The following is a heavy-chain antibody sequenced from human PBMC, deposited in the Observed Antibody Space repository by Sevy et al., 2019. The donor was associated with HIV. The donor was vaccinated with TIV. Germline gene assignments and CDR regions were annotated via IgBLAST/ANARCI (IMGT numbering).Heavy chain of an antibody. CDR2: IIPIFGTA. D-gene: IGHD6-6*01. CDR3: ARDEFIAARPGGYYYYYMDV. Sequence: ASVKVSCKASGGTFSSYAISWVRQAPGQGLEWMGGIIPIFGTANYAQKFQGRVTITADKSTSTAYMEVSSLRSEDTAVYYCARDEFIAARPGGYYYYYMDVWGKGTTVTVSS. J-gene: IGHJ6*03. V-gene: IGHV1-69*06. CDR1: GGTFSSYA.